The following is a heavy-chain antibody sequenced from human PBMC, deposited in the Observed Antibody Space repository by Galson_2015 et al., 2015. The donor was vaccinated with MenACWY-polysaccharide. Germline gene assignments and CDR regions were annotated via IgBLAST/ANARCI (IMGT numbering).Heavy chain of an antibody. V-gene: IGHV3-74*01. J-gene: IGHJ5*02. CDR2: IHSDGRGT. CDR3: ARGIISMVRGVGITSSWFDP. Sequence: GLVWVSRIHSDGRGTSYADSVKGRFTISRDNAKNTLYLQMNSLRAEDTAVYYCARGIISMVRGVGITSSWFDPWGQGTLVIVSS. D-gene: IGHD3-10*01.